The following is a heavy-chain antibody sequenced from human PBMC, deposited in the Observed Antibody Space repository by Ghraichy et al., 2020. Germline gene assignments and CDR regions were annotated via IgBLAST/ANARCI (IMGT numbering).Heavy chain of an antibody. Sequence: SETLSLTCTVSGGSISSNYWSWIQQPPGKGLEWIGYIYYSGSTNYNPSLKSRVTISVDTSKNQFSLQLSSVTAADTAVYYCARDSVMGPFYYWGQGTLVTVSS. CDR1: GGSISSNY. V-gene: IGHV4-59*01. CDR2: IYYSGST. D-gene: IGHD2-21*01. CDR3: ARDSVMGPFYY. J-gene: IGHJ4*02.